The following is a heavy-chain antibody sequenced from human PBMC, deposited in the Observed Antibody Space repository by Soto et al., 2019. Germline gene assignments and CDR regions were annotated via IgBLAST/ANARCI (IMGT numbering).Heavy chain of an antibody. Sequence: QVQLQQWGAGLLKPAETLSLTCAVYGGSFSNYHWSWIRQPPGKGLEWVGEINHRGVTNYNPSLKSRVTISVDTSKNQFSLKVNSVTAADTAVYFCARGLGREPPRGYWGQGTPVTVSS. V-gene: IGHV4-34*02. D-gene: IGHD2-15*01. CDR2: INHRGVT. CDR3: ARGLGREPPRGY. J-gene: IGHJ4*02. CDR1: GGSFSNYH.